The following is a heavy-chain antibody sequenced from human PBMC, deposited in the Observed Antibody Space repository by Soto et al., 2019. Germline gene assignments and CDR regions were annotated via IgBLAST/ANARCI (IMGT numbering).Heavy chain of an antibody. CDR3: ARVIEAYSNYGMDV. J-gene: IGHJ6*02. Sequence: ASVKVSCKASGYTFTSYDINWVRRATGQGLEWMGWMNPNSGNTGYAQKFQGRVTMTRNTSISTAYMELSSLRSEDTAVYYCARVIEAYSNYGMDVWGQGTTVTVSS. D-gene: IGHD3-16*02. V-gene: IGHV1-8*01. CDR1: GYTFTSYD. CDR2: MNPNSGNT.